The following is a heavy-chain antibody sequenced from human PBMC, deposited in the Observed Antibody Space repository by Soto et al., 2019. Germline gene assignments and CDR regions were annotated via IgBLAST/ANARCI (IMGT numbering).Heavy chain of an antibody. J-gene: IGHJ4*02. V-gene: IGHV4-34*01. CDR1: GGSFSGYY. D-gene: IGHD5-18*01. Sequence: SETLSITCAVYGGSFSGYYWSWIRQPPGKGLEWIGEINHRGSTNYNPSLKSRVTISVDTSKNQFSLKLSSVTAADTAVYYCARGPLQLWLKNWGQGTLVTVSS. CDR3: ARGPLQLWLKN. CDR2: INHRGST.